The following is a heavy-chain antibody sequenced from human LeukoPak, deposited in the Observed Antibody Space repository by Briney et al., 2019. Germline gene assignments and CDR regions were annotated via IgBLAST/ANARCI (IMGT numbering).Heavy chain of an antibody. Sequence: SETLSLTCTVSGGSISSGGYYWSWIRQHPGKGLEWIGYTYYSGSTYYNPSLKSRVTISVDTSKNQFSLKLSSVTAADTAVYYCARERLGSPYPDYWGQGTLVTVSS. CDR1: GGSISSGGYY. J-gene: IGHJ4*02. D-gene: IGHD3-10*01. CDR2: TYYSGST. CDR3: ARERLGSPYPDY. V-gene: IGHV4-31*03.